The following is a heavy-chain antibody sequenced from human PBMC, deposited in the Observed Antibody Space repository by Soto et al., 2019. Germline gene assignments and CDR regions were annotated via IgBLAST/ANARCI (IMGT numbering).Heavy chain of an antibody. CDR2: IYYTGSA. J-gene: IGHJ6*02. CDR3: ARPYSGSSHGLDV. Sequence: QVQLRESGPGLVQPSQTLSLTCTVSGGSISSGGYYWTWIRQHPGKGLEWIGYIYYTGSAYYNPSLKTRLTLSIDTSRSQFSLKRSSVTTADTAVYYCARPYSGSSHGLDVWGHGTTVTVSS. D-gene: IGHD6-6*01. CDR1: GGSISSGGYY. V-gene: IGHV4-31*03.